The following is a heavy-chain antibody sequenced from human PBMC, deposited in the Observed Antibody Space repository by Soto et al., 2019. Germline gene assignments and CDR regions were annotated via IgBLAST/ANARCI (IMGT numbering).Heavy chain of an antibody. CDR1: GFTFSNAW. D-gene: IGHD3-9*01. CDR2: IKSKTDGGTT. Sequence: GGSLRLSCAASGFTFSNAWMNWVRQAPGKGLEWVGRIKSKTDGGTTDYAAPVKGRFTISRDDSKNTLYLQMNSLKTEDTAVYYCTTSYDILTGYYFDYWGQGTRVTVAS. V-gene: IGHV3-15*07. J-gene: IGHJ4*02. CDR3: TTSYDILTGYYFDY.